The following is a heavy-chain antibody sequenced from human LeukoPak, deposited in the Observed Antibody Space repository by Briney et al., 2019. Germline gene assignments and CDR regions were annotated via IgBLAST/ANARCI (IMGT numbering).Heavy chain of an antibody. CDR3: ARAYYGSVSYYIDY. D-gene: IGHD3-10*01. CDR2: ISSSSSYI. V-gene: IGHV3-21*01. J-gene: IGHJ4*02. CDR1: GFTFSSYS. Sequence: GGSLRLSCAASGFTFSSYSMNWVRQAPGKGLECVSSISSSSSYIYYADSVKGRFTISRDNAKNSLYLQMNSLRAEDTAVYYCARAYYGSVSYYIDYWGQGTLVTVSS.